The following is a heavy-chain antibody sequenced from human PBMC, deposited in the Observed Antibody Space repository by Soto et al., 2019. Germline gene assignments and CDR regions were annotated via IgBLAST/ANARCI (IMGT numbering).Heavy chain of an antibody. Sequence: QVQLVQSGAEVKKPGASVKVSCKASGGTFSSYAIRWVRQAPGQGLEWMGGIIPIFGTANYAQKFQGRVTITADKSTSTAYMELSSRRSEDTAVYYCITTISGRRHGMDVWGQGTTVTVSS. V-gene: IGHV1-69*06. J-gene: IGHJ6*02. CDR3: ITTISGRRHGMDV. D-gene: IGHD3-3*01. CDR1: GGTFSSYA. CDR2: IIPIFGTA.